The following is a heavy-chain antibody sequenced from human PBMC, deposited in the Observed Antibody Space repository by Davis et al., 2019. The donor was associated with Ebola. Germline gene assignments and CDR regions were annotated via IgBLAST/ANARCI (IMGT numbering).Heavy chain of an antibody. Sequence: GESLKISCAASGFGFSDYYMNWIRQAPGKGLEWLANMLHDGSEKYSAGPVKGRFTISRDNDRNSFYLQMNSLRVEDTAVYYCARDNYWKLDYWGQGILVTVSS. CDR1: GFGFSDYY. CDR2: MLHDGSEK. D-gene: IGHD4-11*01. J-gene: IGHJ4*02. CDR3: ARDNYWKLDY. V-gene: IGHV3-7*01.